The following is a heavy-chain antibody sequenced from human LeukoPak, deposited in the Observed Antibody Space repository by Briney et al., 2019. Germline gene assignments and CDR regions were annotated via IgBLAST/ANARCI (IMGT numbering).Heavy chain of an antibody. J-gene: IGHJ6*03. V-gene: IGHV1-18*01. CDR1: GYTFTSYG. D-gene: IGHD1-14*01. CDR2: ISTYNGDT. CDR3: ARDTGLCMDV. Sequence: ASVKVSCKASGYTFTSYGISWVRQAPGQGLEWMGWISTYNGDTDYAQKLQGRVTMTTDTSTSTAYMELRSLRSDDTAVYYCARDTGLCMDVWGKGTTVTVSS.